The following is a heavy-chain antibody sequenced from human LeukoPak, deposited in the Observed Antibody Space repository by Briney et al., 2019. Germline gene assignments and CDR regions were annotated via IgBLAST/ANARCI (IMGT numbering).Heavy chain of an antibody. CDR3: ARGGYSGSHYRFS. CDR1: GFRFSDYW. CDR2: TSKDGSDT. D-gene: IGHD6-25*01. Sequence: GGSLRLSCAASGFRFSDYWMHWVRQGPGKGPEWLSRTSKDGSDTFYADAAKGRFTASRDNAKNTVYLQVTNVRPEDTAVYFCARGGYSGSHYRFSWGQGTLVTVAS. V-gene: IGHV3-74*01. J-gene: IGHJ4*02.